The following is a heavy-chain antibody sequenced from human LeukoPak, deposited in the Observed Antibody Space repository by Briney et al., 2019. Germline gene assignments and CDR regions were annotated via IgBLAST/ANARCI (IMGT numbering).Heavy chain of an antibody. CDR2: ISYDGSNK. J-gene: IGHJ4*02. Sequence: PGGSLRLSCAASGFTFSSYAMHWVRQAPGKGLEWVAVISYDGSNKYYADSVKGRFTISRDNSKNTLYLQMNSLRAEDTAVYYCATVSRRCSSTSCYMVYSGQGTLVTVSS. CDR3: ATVSRRCSSTSCYMVY. D-gene: IGHD2-2*02. CDR1: GFTFSSYA. V-gene: IGHV3-30-3*01.